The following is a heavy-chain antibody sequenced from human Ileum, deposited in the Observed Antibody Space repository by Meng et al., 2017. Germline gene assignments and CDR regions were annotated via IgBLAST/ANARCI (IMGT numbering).Heavy chain of an antibody. CDR2: IYPGNSDT. V-gene: IGHV5-51*01. CDR3: ARLQMGSGYDKYSAY. CDR1: GYSFSSYW. J-gene: IGHJ4*02. D-gene: IGHD5-12*01. Sequence: GESLKISCEGSGYSFSSYWIAWVRQMSGKGLEWMAIIYPGNSDTRYSPSFQGQVTISADKSINTAFLQWSSLKASDTAMYYCARLQMGSGYDKYSAYWGQGTLVTVSS.